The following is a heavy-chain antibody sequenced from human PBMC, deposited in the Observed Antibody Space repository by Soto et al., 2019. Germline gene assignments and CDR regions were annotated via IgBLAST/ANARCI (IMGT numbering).Heavy chain of an antibody. Sequence: EVQLVESGGGLVQPGGSLRLSCAASGFTFSSYWMHWVRQAPGKGLVWVSRINSDGSSTSYADSVKGRFTISRDNAKNTSYLQMNSLRAEDTAVYYCARELSGYYHNYYYYGRDVWGQGTTVTVSS. CDR1: GFTFSSYW. V-gene: IGHV3-74*01. CDR2: INSDGSST. J-gene: IGHJ6*02. D-gene: IGHD3-22*01. CDR3: ARELSGYYHNYYYYGRDV.